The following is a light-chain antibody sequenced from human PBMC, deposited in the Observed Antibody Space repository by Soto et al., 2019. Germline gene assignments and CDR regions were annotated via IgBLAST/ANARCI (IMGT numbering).Light chain of an antibody. V-gene: IGLV1-40*01. CDR2: GNR. J-gene: IGLJ3*02. CDR3: QAYDYSLTAFV. CDR1: NSNLGAGYD. Sequence: QAVVTQPPSVSGAPGQRVTIYCTGNNSNLGAGYDVHWYQQLPGAAPKLVIFGNRNRPSGVPERFSGSKSGTSASLAITGLQAEDEADYYCQAYDYSLTAFVFGGGTKLTVL.